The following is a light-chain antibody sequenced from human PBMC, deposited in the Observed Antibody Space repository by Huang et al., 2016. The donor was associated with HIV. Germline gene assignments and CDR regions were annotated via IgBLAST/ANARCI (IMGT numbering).Light chain of an antibody. CDR2: AAS. J-gene: IGKJ3*01. Sequence: DIQMTQSPSSLSASVGDRVTITCRASQGISNYLAWYQQQPGKVPKLLIYAASTLQSGVPSRFSCSGSGTDFTLTISSLQPEDVATYYCQKYNSAPSTFGPGTKVDIK. V-gene: IGKV1-27*01. CDR3: QKYNSAPST. CDR1: QGISNY.